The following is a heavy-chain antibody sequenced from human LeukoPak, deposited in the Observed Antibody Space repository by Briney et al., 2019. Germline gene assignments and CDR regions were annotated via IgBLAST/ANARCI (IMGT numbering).Heavy chain of an antibody. V-gene: IGHV3-74*01. D-gene: IGHD6-19*01. CDR1: GFTFRSYW. CDR2: INSDGSST. CDR3: ARGKVYSSPSNWFDP. J-gene: IGHJ5*02. Sequence: GGSLRLSCAASGFTFRSYWMHWVRQAPGKGLVWVSRINSDGSSTSYADSVKGRFTISRDNAKNTLYLQMNSLRAEDTAVYYCARGKVYSSPSNWFDPWGQGTLVTVSS.